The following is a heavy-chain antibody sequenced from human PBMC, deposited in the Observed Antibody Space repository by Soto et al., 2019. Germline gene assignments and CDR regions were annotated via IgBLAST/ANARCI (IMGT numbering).Heavy chain of an antibody. J-gene: IGHJ6*04. CDR2: LYYSGST. Sequence: PSETLSLTCPVSGGSISSADYYWSWIRQPPGKGLEWIGSLYYSGSTYYTPSVKSRXSISVXPSNNQFSLNLSSADATVTAXYYCARGVLDCSTTSCYFWDYYYYYGMDVRGKGTTVTVSS. CDR1: GGSISSADYY. V-gene: IGHV4-30-4*08. D-gene: IGHD2-2*01. CDR3: ARGVLDCSTTSCYFWDYYYYYGMDV.